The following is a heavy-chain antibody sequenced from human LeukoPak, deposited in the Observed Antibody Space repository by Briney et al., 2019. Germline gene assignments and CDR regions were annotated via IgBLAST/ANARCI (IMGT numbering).Heavy chain of an antibody. D-gene: IGHD6-13*01. CDR2: ISYSGNT. Sequence: SETLSLTCTVSGGSISSYYWSWIRQPPGKGLGWIGYISYSGNTFYNPSLKSRVTISADTSKNQVSLKATSVTAADTAVYYCARKVPDRSSWYDYWGQGALVTVSS. CDR3: ARKVPDRSSWYDY. CDR1: GGSISSYY. V-gene: IGHV4-59*08. J-gene: IGHJ4*02.